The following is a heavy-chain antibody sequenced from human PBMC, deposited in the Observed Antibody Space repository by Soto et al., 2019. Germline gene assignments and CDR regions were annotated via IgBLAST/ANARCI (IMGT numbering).Heavy chain of an antibody. Sequence: PSETLSLTCAVSGYSISSGYYWGWIRQPPGKGLEWIGSIYHSGSTYYNPSLKSRVTISVDTSKNQFSLKLSSVTAADTAVYYCARGSSGWFLYWGQGTLVTVSS. CDR1: GYSISSGYY. V-gene: IGHV4-38-2*01. D-gene: IGHD6-19*01. CDR3: ARGSSGWFLY. J-gene: IGHJ4*02. CDR2: IYHSGST.